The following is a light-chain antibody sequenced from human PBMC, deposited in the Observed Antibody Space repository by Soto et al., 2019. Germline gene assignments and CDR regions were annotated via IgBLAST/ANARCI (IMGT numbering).Light chain of an antibody. Sequence: QSVLTQPPSVSGAPGQRVTISCTGSSSNIGAGYDVHWYQQLPGTAPKLLIYGNSNRPSGFPDRFSDSKSGTSASLAITGLQAEDEADYYCQSYDSSLSGYVFGTGTKVTVL. CDR3: QSYDSSLSGYV. V-gene: IGLV1-40*01. CDR1: SSNIGAGYD. CDR2: GNS. J-gene: IGLJ1*01.